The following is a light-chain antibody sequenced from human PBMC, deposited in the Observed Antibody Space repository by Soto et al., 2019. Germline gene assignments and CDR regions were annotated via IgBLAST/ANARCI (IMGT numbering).Light chain of an antibody. CDR1: QSVSSNY. V-gene: IGKV3-20*01. CDR3: QQYGGSPFT. CDR2: GAS. Sequence: EIIVTQSPGTLSLSPGERATLSCRASQSVSSNYLAWYQQKPGQAPRLLIYGASSRTTGIPDRFSGSGSGTDFTLTINRLEPEDFAVYYCQQYGGSPFTFGPGTKVDIK. J-gene: IGKJ3*01.